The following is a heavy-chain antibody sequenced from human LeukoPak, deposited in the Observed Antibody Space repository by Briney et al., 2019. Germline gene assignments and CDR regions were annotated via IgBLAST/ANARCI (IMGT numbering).Heavy chain of an antibody. D-gene: IGHD2-8*01. Sequence: PSETLSLTCAVYGGSFSGYYWSWIRQPPGKGLEWIGEINHSGSTNYNPSLKSRVTISVDTSKNQFSLKLSPVTAADTAVYYCARRMVYAIRLGMDVWGQGTTVTVSS. CDR1: GGSFSGYY. CDR3: ARRMVYAIRLGMDV. J-gene: IGHJ6*02. V-gene: IGHV4-34*01. CDR2: INHSGST.